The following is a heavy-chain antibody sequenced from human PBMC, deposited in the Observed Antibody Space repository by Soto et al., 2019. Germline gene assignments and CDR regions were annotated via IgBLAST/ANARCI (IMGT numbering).Heavy chain of an antibody. Sequence: ESGGGVVQPGRSLRLSCAASGFTFSNNAMDWVRQAPGKGLEWVAVISYDGSNKYIAESVKGRSTISRDNSKNTLFLQMNSLRAEDTAVYYCARGTTTSAFSAMDVWGQGTTVTVSS. CDR2: ISYDGSNK. V-gene: IGHV3-30-3*01. CDR1: GFTFSNNA. CDR3: ARGTTTSAFSAMDV. J-gene: IGHJ6*02. D-gene: IGHD1-1*01.